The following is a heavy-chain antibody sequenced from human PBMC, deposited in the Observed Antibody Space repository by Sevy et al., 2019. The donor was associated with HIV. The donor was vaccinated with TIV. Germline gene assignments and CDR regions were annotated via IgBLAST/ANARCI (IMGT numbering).Heavy chain of an antibody. CDR2: ISGSGGST. D-gene: IGHD3-10*01. CDR3: AKNSPHYYGSGKNPTSDY. Sequence: GGSLRLSCAASGFTFSSYAMSWVRQAPGKGLEWVSAISGSGGSTYYADSVKGRFTISRDNSKNTLYLQMNSLRAEDTAVYYCAKNSPHYYGSGKNPTSDYWGQGTLVTVSS. CDR1: GFTFSSYA. V-gene: IGHV3-23*01. J-gene: IGHJ4*02.